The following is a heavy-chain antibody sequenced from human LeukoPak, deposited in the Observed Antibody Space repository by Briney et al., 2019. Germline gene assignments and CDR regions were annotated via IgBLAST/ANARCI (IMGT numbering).Heavy chain of an antibody. CDR1: GYTFTGYY. D-gene: IGHD1-26*01. CDR3: ARDGGSGSYCSV. J-gene: IGHJ4*02. Sequence: ASVKVSCKASGYTFTGYYMHRVRQAPGQGLEWMGWINPNSGGTNYAQKFQGWVTMTRDTSISTAYMELSRLRSDDTAVCYCARDGGSGSYCSVWGQGTLVTVSS. CDR2: INPNSGGT. V-gene: IGHV1-2*04.